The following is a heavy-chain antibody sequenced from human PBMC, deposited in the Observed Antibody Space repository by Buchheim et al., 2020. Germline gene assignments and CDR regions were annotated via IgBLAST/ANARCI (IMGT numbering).Heavy chain of an antibody. V-gene: IGHV3-33*01. CDR2: IWYDGSNK. J-gene: IGHJ6*02. Sequence: QVQLVESGGGVVQPGRSLRLSCAASGFTFISYGMHWVRQAPGKGLEWVAVIWYDGSNKYYADSVKGRFTISRDNSTNTLYLQMNSLRAEDTAVYYCARERIQLSSYYYGMDVWGQGTT. D-gene: IGHD5-18*01. CDR3: ARERIQLSSYYYGMDV. CDR1: GFTFISYG.